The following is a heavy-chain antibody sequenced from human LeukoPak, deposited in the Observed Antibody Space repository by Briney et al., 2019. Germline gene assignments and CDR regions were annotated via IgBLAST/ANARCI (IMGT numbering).Heavy chain of an antibody. Sequence: GGSLRLSCAASGFTFSTYWMSWVRQAPGKGLEWVANINQDGSEKDYVDSVKGRFTISRDNAKNSLYLQMNSLRAEDTAVYYCASYYGTGSHFDYWGQGTLVTVSP. CDR2: INQDGSEK. V-gene: IGHV3-7*01. J-gene: IGHJ4*02. CDR3: ASYYGTGSHFDY. CDR1: GFTFSTYW. D-gene: IGHD3-10*01.